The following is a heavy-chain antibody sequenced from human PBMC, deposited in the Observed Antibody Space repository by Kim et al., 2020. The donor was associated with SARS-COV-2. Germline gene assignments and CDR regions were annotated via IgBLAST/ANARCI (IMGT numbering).Heavy chain of an antibody. CDR2: IWYDGSNK. CDR1: GFTFSSYG. J-gene: IGHJ6*02. CDR3: AKEDGKQGLVQEYYYYYYGMDC. Sequence: GGSLRLSCAASGFTFSSYGMHWVRQAPGKGLEWVAVIWYDGSNKYYADSVKGRFTISRDNSKNTLYLQMNSLRAEDTAVYYCAKEDGKQGLVQEYYYYYYGMDCWGRATTVTVPS. V-gene: IGHV3-33*06. D-gene: IGHD6-19*01.